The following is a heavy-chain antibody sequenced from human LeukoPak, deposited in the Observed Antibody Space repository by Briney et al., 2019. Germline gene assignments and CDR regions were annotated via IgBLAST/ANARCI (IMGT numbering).Heavy chain of an antibody. CDR3: AKDVSGDLPAAIRYYYYYGMDV. V-gene: IGHV3-30-3*01. Sequence: GGSLRLSCAASGFTFSSYAMHWVRQAPGKGLEWVAVISYDGSNKYYADSVKGRFTISRDNSKNTLYLQMNSLRAEDTAVYYCAKDVSGDLPAAIRYYYYYGMDVWGQGTTVTVSS. J-gene: IGHJ6*02. CDR2: ISYDGSNK. CDR1: GFTFSSYA. D-gene: IGHD2-2*02.